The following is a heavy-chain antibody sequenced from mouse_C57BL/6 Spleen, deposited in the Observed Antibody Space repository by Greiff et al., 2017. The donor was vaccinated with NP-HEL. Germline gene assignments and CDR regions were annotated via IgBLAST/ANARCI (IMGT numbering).Heavy chain of an antibody. CDR1: GYTFTSYW. CDR2: IYPSDSET. V-gene: IGHV1-61*01. Sequence: QVQLQQPGAELVRPGSSVKLSCKASGYTFTSYWMDWVKQRPGQGLEWIGNIYPSDSETHYNQKFKDKATLTVDKSSSTAYMQLSSLTSEDSAVYYCAREVLYYYGSSYWYFDVWGTGTTVTVSS. J-gene: IGHJ1*03. CDR3: AREVLYYYGSSYWYFDV. D-gene: IGHD1-1*01.